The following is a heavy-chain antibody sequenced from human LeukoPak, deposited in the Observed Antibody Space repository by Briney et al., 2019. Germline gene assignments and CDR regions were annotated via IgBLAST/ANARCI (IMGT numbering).Heavy chain of an antibody. J-gene: IGHJ5*02. CDR1: GFTFSSYA. CDR2: ISYDRSNK. D-gene: IGHD3-16*01. V-gene: IGHV3-30*04. CDR3: ARERRGIRWFDP. Sequence: GGSLRLSCAASGFTFSSYAMHWVRQAPGKGLEWVAVISYDRSNKYYADSVKGRFTISRDNSKNTLYLRMNSLRAEDTAVYYCARERRGIRWFDPWGQGTLVTVSS.